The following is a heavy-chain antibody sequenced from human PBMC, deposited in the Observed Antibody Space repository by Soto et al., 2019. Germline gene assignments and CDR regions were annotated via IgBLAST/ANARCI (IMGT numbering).Heavy chain of an antibody. Sequence: EVQLVESGGGLVQPGGSLRLSCVASGIPVSSNYMTWVRQAPGKWLEGVSVLHRGGDTYYANAVKGRFTISRHDSTKTLFLQMNSLTAEDTAVYYCARDGPDYYASRMDVWGQGTPVTVSS. CDR3: ARDGPDYYASRMDV. J-gene: IGHJ6*02. CDR1: GIPVSSNY. CDR2: LHRGGDT. D-gene: IGHD3-10*01. V-gene: IGHV3-53*04.